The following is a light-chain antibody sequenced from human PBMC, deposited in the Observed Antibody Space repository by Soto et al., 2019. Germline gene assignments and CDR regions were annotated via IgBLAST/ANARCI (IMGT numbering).Light chain of an antibody. CDR2: EGS. CDR1: SSDVGSYNL. Sequence: QSALTQPASVSGSPGQSITISCTGTSSDVGSYNLVSWYQQHPGKAPKLMIYEGSKRPSGVSNRFSGSKSGNTASLTILGLQAEDEADYYCCSYAGSSAYVFGTGTKVTVL. CDR3: CSYAGSSAYV. V-gene: IGLV2-23*01. J-gene: IGLJ1*01.